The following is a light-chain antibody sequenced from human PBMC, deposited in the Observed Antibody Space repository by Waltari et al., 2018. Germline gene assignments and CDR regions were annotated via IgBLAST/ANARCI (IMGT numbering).Light chain of an antibody. CDR3: AAWEDSLNGWV. CDR2: SNN. V-gene: IGLV1-44*01. Sequence: QSVLTQPPSASGTPGQRVTLSCSGSSSNIGSNTVNWYQQRPGTAPKLLIESNNQRPSGVHGRFSGSESVTSASLAISGLQSEDEADYYCAAWEDSLNGWVFGGGTKLTVL. J-gene: IGLJ3*02. CDR1: SSNIGSNT.